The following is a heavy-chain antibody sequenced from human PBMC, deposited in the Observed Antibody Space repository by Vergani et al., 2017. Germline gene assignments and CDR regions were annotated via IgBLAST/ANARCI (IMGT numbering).Heavy chain of an antibody. CDR2: IRYDGSNK. D-gene: IGHD3-10*01. J-gene: IGHJ6*02. Sequence: QVQLVESGGGVVQPGGSLRLSCAASGFTFSSYGMHWVRQAPGKGLEWVAFIRYDGSNKYYADSVKGRFTISRDNSKNTLYLQMNSLRAEDTAVYYCAKDRGYGSGSYGGGYSNYGMDVWAKGPRSPSP. CDR1: GFTFSSYG. V-gene: IGHV3-30*02. CDR3: AKDRGYGSGSYGGGYSNYGMDV.